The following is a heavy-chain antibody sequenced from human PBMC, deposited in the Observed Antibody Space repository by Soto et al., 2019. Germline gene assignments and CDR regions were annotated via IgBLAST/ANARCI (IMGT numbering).Heavy chain of an antibody. CDR3: ARDKISGWYPAPYYYYGMDV. D-gene: IGHD6-19*01. CDR1: GGSISSYY. V-gene: IGHV4-4*07. CDR2: IYTSGST. J-gene: IGHJ6*02. Sequence: SETLSLTXTVSGGSISSYYWSWIRQPAGKGLEWIGRIYTSGSTNYNPSLKSRVTMSVDTSKNQFSLKLSSVTAADTAVYYCARDKISGWYPAPYYYYGMDVWGQGTTVTVSS.